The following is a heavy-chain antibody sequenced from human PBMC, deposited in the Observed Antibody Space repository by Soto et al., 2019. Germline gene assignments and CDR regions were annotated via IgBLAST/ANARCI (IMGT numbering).Heavy chain of an antibody. D-gene: IGHD6-19*01. CDR1: GFSFVHNA. CDR3: AKATTNGGWFNPFDS. Sequence: PGGSLRLPGAASGFSFVHNAMNWVRQSPRKGLEWVSGLSGSGTSTYYAASVKGRFTISRDNSRDTLFLQINSLTADDTAVYYCAKATTNGGWFNPFDSWGQGALVTVSS. V-gene: IGHV3-23*01. J-gene: IGHJ4*02. CDR2: LSGSGTST.